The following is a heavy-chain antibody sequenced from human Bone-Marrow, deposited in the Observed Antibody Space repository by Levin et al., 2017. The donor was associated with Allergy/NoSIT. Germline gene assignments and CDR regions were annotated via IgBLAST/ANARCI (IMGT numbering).Heavy chain of an antibody. D-gene: IGHD6-19*01. CDR1: GFTFSSYG. V-gene: IGHV3-33*01. J-gene: IGHJ5*02. CDR3: ARGSEAVAGILSDP. Sequence: SGGSLRLSCAASGFTFSSYGMHWVRQAPGKGLEWVAVIWYDGSNKYYADSVKGRFTISRDNSKNTLYLQMNSLRAEDTAVYYCARGSEAVAGILSDPWGQGTLVTVSS. CDR2: IWYDGSNK.